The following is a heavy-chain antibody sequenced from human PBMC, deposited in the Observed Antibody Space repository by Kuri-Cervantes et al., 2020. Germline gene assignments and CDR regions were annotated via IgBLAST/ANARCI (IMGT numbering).Heavy chain of an antibody. CDR1: GGSISSYY. CDR2: IFYSGST. Sequence: GSLRLSCTVSGGSISSYYWSWIRQPAGKGLEWIGHIFYSGSTNYNPSLKSRVTISVDTSKNQFSLRLSSVTAADTAVYYCAREGGWFDPWGQGTLVTVSS. J-gene: IGHJ5*02. D-gene: IGHD3-16*01. V-gene: IGHV4-59*01. CDR3: AREGGWFDP.